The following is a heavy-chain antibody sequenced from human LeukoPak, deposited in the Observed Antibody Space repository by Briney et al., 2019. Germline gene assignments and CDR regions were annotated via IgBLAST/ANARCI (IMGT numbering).Heavy chain of an antibody. J-gene: IGHJ6*02. Sequence: GGSLRLSCAASGFTFSSYWVNWARQAPGKGLEWVASINHNGNVNYYVDSVKGRFTISRDNAKNSLYLQMSNLRAEDTAVYFCARGGGLDVWGQGATVTVSS. CDR3: ARGGGLDV. V-gene: IGHV3-7*03. CDR2: INHNGNVN. D-gene: IGHD3-16*01. CDR1: GFTFSSYW.